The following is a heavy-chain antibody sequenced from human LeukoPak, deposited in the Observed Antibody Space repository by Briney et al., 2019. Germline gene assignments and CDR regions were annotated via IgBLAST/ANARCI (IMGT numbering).Heavy chain of an antibody. Sequence: GASVNVSCKASGYTFTSYGISWVRQAPGQGREWMGWISAYNGNTNYAQKLQGRVTMAPDTSTRPAYMELRSLRSDDTDVSYCARPYDSSGYYYVYFDYWGQGTLVTVSS. D-gene: IGHD3-22*01. CDR1: GYTFTSYG. CDR3: ARPYDSSGYYYVYFDY. V-gene: IGHV1-18*01. J-gene: IGHJ4*02. CDR2: ISAYNGNT.